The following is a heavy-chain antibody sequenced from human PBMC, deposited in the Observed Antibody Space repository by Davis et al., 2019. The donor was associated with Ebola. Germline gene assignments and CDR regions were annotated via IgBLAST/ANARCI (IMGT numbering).Heavy chain of an antibody. CDR1: GLIFSSYA. J-gene: IGHJ5*02. V-gene: IGHV3-23*01. CDR3: AKVHPPTTVTTGWFDP. CDR2: ISVRSIT. Sequence: PGGSLRLSCAASGLIFSSYAMSWVRQAPGKGLEWVSSISVRSITYHADSVKGRFTISRDNSKNTLYLQVNSLRAEDTAVYYCAKVHPPTTVTTGWFDPWGQGTLVTVSS. D-gene: IGHD4-17*01.